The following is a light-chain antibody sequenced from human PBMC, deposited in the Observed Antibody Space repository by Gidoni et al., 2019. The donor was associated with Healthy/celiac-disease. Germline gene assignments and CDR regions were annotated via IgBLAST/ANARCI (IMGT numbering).Light chain of an antibody. CDR2: DAS. V-gene: IGKV3-11*01. CDR1: QSVSSY. J-gene: IGKJ4*01. CDR3: QQRSNWLT. Sequence: EIVLTQSPATLSLSPGERATLSCRASQSVSSYLAWYQQKPGQAPRHLIYDASNRATGIPARFSGSGSGTDFTLTISSLEPEDFAVYYCQQRSNWLTFXGXTKVEIK.